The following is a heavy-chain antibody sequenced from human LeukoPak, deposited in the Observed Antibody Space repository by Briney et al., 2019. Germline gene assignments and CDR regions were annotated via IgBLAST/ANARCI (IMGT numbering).Heavy chain of an antibody. J-gene: IGHJ6*02. CDR2: INTNTGNP. D-gene: IGHD1-26*01. CDR3: ARDTPSEGMDV. V-gene: IGHV7-4-1*02. Sequence: GASVRVSCKASGYTFTSYAMNWVRQAPGQGLEWMGWINTNTGNPTYAQGFTGRFVFSLDTSVSTASLQISSLKAEDTAVYYCARDTPSEGMDVWGQGTTVTVSS. CDR1: GYTFTSYA.